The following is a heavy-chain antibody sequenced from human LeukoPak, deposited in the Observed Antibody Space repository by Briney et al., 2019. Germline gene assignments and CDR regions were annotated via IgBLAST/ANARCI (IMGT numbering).Heavy chain of an antibody. Sequence: GGSLRLSCAAPGLTFSDYSMNWVRQAPGKGLEWVSSISRSSRHVYYAGSVKGRFTISRDNAKNSLYLQMNSLRAEDMAVYFCVRDLMGSGSTTAYLHHWGQGTLVTVSS. V-gene: IGHV3-21*01. D-gene: IGHD1-1*01. CDR3: VRDLMGSGSTTAYLHH. J-gene: IGHJ1*01. CDR1: GLTFSDYS. CDR2: ISRSSRHV.